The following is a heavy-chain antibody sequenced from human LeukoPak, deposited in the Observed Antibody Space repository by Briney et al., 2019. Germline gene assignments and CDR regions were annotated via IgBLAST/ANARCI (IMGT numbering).Heavy chain of an antibody. CDR3: ARDDGYSYGYIIGYFDY. CDR1: GGTFSNYA. Sequence: SVKVSCKASGGTFSNYAISWVRQAPGQGLEWMGRIIPIFGTANYAQKFQGRVTITTDESTSTAYMELSSLRSEDTAVYYCARDDGYSYGYIIGYFDYWGQGTLVTVSS. D-gene: IGHD5-18*01. CDR2: IIPIFGTA. J-gene: IGHJ4*02. V-gene: IGHV1-69*05.